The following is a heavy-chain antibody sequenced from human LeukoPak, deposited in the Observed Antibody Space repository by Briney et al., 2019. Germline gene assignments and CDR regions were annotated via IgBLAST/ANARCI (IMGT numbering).Heavy chain of an antibody. D-gene: IGHD6-19*01. CDR3: AKYSSGSSLDY. CDR1: GFTFSSYG. CDR2: ISYDGSNK. V-gene: IGHV3-30*18. J-gene: IGHJ4*02. Sequence: GGPLRLSCAASGFTFSSYGMHWVRQAPGKGLEWVAVISYDGSNKYYADSVKGRFTISRDNSKNTLYLQMNSLRAEDTAVYYCAKYSSGSSLDYWGQGTLVTVSS.